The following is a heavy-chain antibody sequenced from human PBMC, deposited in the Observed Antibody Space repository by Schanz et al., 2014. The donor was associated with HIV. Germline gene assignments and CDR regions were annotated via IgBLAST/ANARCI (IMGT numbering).Heavy chain of an antibody. D-gene: IGHD5-12*01. V-gene: IGHV3-53*01. Sequence: EVQLVESGGGLIQPGGSLRLSCAASGFTVSSNYKSWVRQAPGRGLEWVSFIYSGGSTYYADSVKGRFTISRDYSKNTLYLQMNSLRAEDTAVYYCAVGAVRWQRPDLGQGTLVTVSS. CDR1: GFTVSSNY. CDR3: AVGAVRWQRPD. CDR2: IYSGGST. J-gene: IGHJ4*02.